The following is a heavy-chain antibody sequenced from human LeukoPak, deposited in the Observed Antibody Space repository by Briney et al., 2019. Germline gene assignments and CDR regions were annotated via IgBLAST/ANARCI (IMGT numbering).Heavy chain of an antibody. CDR3: ARGPSSNWSGLDF. V-gene: IGHV3-74*01. Sequence: GSLRLSCAASGFSFSGHWMHWARPLPGKGLVWVSRISPTGSTTSYADSVKGRFTVSRDNAKNTLYLQVNNLRAEDTAVYYCARGPSSNWSGLDFWGQGTLLTVSS. CDR2: ISPTGSTT. J-gene: IGHJ4*02. D-gene: IGHD6-13*01. CDR1: GFSFSGHW.